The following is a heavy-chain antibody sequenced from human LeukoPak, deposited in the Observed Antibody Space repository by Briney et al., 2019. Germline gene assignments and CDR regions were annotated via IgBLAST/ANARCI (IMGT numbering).Heavy chain of an antibody. Sequence: KPSETLSLTCAVYGGSFSGCYWSWIRQPPGKGLEWIGEINHSGSTNYNPSLKSRVTISVDTSKNQFSLKLSSVTAADTAVYYCARGTMTTVTYYFDYWGQGTLVTVSS. V-gene: IGHV4-34*01. CDR1: GGSFSGCY. CDR2: INHSGST. J-gene: IGHJ4*02. D-gene: IGHD4-17*01. CDR3: ARGTMTTVTYYFDY.